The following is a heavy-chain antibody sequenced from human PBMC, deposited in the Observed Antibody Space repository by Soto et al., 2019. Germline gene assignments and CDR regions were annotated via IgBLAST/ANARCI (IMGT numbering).Heavy chain of an antibody. CDR2: ISSNGGTT. CDR1: GFTFNNYD. D-gene: IGHD1-7*01. CDR3: VRRVSGNYDY. Sequence: EVQLADSGGNMVQPGGSLRLSCVASGFTFNNYDMHWVRQAPGKGLEYVSSISSNGGTTYYGNSVKGRFTISRDNSKNTLYLQMGSLRPEDMAVYYCVRRVSGNYDYWGQGTLVTVSS. V-gene: IGHV3-64*01. J-gene: IGHJ4*02.